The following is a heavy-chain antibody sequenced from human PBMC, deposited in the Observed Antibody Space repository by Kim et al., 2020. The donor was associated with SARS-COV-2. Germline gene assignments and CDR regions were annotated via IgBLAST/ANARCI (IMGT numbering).Heavy chain of an antibody. CDR2: INHSGST. CDR1: GGSISSYY. J-gene: IGHJ3*01. V-gene: IGHV4-59*01. D-gene: IGHD3-10*01. Sequence: SETLSLTCTVSGGSISSYYWSWIRQPPGKGLEWIGYINHSGSTNYNPSLKSRVTISVDTSKNQFSLKLSSVTAADTAVYYCARAPRITMVRGVITLIDA. CDR3: ARAPRITMVRGVITLIDA.